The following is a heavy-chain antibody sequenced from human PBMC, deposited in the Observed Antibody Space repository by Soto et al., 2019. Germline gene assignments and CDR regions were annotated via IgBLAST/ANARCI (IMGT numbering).Heavy chain of an antibody. J-gene: IGHJ4*02. CDR3: AKGSFLYSVYDLFDY. V-gene: IGHV3-23*01. CDR1: GFTFSSYA. Sequence: GGSLRLSCAASGFTFSSYAMSWVRQAPGKGLEWVSAISGSGGSTYYADSVKGRFTITRDNSKTTLYLQMNSLRADDTAVYYCAKGSFLYSVYDLFDYWGQGTLVTVSS. CDR2: ISGSGGST. D-gene: IGHD5-12*01.